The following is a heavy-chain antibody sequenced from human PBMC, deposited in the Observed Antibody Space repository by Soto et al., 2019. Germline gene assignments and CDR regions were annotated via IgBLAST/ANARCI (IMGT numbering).Heavy chain of an antibody. CDR2: IIPIFGTA. V-gene: IGHV1-69*12. D-gene: IGHD2-15*01. Sequence: QVQLVQSGAEVKKPGSSVKVSCKASGGTFSSYAISWVRQAPGQGLEWTGGIIPIFGTANYAQKFQGRVTITADESTSTAYMELSSLRSEDTAVYYCARVVVAATQMRYFDLWGRGTLVTVSS. CDR1: GGTFSSYA. CDR3: ARVVVAATQMRYFDL. J-gene: IGHJ2*01.